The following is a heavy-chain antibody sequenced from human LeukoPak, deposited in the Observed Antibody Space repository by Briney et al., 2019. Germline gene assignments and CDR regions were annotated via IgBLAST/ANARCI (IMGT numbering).Heavy chain of an antibody. D-gene: IGHD2-2*01. Sequence: SETLSLTCTVSGGSISSGDYYWSWIRQPPGKGLEWIGYIYYSGSTYYNPSLKSRVTISVDTSKNQFSLKLSSVTAADTAVYYCARYDCSSTSCYTFDYWGQGTLVTVSS. J-gene: IGHJ4*02. CDR3: ARYDCSSTSCYTFDY. CDR2: IYYSGST. V-gene: IGHV4-30-4*01. CDR1: GGSISSGDYY.